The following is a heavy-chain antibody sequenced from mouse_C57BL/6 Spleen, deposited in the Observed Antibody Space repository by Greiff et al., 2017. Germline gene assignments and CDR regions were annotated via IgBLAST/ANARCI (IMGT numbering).Heavy chain of an antibody. V-gene: IGHV1-50*01. CDR3: ASYYDYDGYYYAMDY. J-gene: IGHJ4*01. Sequence: QVQLQQPGAELVKPGASVKLSCKASGYTFTSYWMQWVKQRPGQGLEWIGEIDPSDSSTNYNQKFKGKAPLTVDTSSSTAYMQLSSLTSEDSAVYYCASYYDYDGYYYAMDYWGQGTSVTVSS. CDR2: IDPSDSST. D-gene: IGHD2-4*01. CDR1: GYTFTSYW.